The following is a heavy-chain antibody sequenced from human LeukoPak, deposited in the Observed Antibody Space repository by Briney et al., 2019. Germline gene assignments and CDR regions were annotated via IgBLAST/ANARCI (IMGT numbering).Heavy chain of an antibody. CDR2: IKQDGSET. CDR3: XXXXXXSXFXALRH. V-gene: IGHV3-7*01. CDR1: GLSFSNYW. J-gene: IGHJ4*02. Sequence: PGGSLRLSCVVSGLSFSNYWMDWVRQAPGKGLEWVAFIKQDGSETSYVDSVKGRFTISRDNARNSLFLQMNSLRAEDTAVYYCXXXXXXSXFXALRHWXQGTLVTVSS.